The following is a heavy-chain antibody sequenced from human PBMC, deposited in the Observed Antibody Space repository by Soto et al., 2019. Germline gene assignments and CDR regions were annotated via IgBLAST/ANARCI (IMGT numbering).Heavy chain of an antibody. CDR1: GGTFSSCA. CDR3: ARVTSSITIFGVAPLEYXLDG. J-gene: IGHJ6*02. CDR2: IIPIFGTA. D-gene: IGHD3-3*01. Sequence: ASVKVSCKASGGTFSSCAISWVRQAPGQGLEWMGGIIPIFGTANYAQKFQGRVTITADESTSTAYMELSSLRSEDTAVYYCARVTSSITIFGVAPLEYXLDGWAQRTTVTVSS. V-gene: IGHV1-69*13.